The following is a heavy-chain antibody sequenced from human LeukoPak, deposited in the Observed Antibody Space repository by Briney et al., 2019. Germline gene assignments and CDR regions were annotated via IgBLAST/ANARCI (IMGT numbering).Heavy chain of an antibody. CDR3: AKDPHSPYCSGGSCYSDY. Sequence: PGGSLRLSCAASGFTVSSKYMSWVRQAPGKGLEWVSAISGSGGSTYYADSVKGRFTISRDNSKNTLYLQMNSLRAEDTAVYYCAKDPHSPYCSGGSCYSDYWGQGTLVTVSS. V-gene: IGHV3-23*01. CDR2: ISGSGGST. J-gene: IGHJ4*02. CDR1: GFTVSSKY. D-gene: IGHD2-15*01.